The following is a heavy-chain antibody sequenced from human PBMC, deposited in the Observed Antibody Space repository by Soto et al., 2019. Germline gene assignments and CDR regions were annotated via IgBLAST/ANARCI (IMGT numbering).Heavy chain of an antibody. CDR3: AKVKHLYYYGMDV. J-gene: IGHJ6*02. CDR2: ISYDGSNK. Sequence: HPGGSLRLSCAASGFTFSSYGMHWVRQAPGKGLEWVAVISYDGSNKYYADSVKGRFTISRDSSKNTLYLQMNSLRAEDTAVYYCAKVKHLYYYGMDVWGQGTTVTVSS. CDR1: GFTFSSYG. V-gene: IGHV3-30*18.